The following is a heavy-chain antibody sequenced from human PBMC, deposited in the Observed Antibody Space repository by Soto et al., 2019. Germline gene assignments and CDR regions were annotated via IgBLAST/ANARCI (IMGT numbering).Heavy chain of an antibody. J-gene: IGHJ4*02. CDR2: ISGSGGST. V-gene: IGHV3-23*01. CDR1: GFTFSSYA. D-gene: IGHD6-6*01. Sequence: EVQLLESGGGLVQPGGSLRLSCAASGFTFSSYAMNWVRQAPGKGLEWVSAISGSGGSTYYSYSVKGRFTISRDNSNNTLYLQMNSLRAEDTTVYYCAKDPRYIRSSGSFDYWGQGTLVTVSS. CDR3: AKDPRYIRSSGSFDY.